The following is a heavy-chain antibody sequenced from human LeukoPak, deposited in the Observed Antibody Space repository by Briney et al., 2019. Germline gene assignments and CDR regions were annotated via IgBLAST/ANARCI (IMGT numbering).Heavy chain of an antibody. CDR2: IKQDGGEK. J-gene: IGHJ4*02. V-gene: IGHV3-7*05. CDR3: ARGPPDYYDSSGYYHTFDY. D-gene: IGHD3-22*01. CDR1: GFTFSSYW. Sequence: PGGSLRLSCAASGFTFSSYWMSWVRQAPGKGLEWVANIKQDGGEKYYVDSVKGRFTISRDNAKNSLYLQMNSLRAEDTAVYYCARGPPDYYDSSGYYHTFDYWGQGTLVTVSS.